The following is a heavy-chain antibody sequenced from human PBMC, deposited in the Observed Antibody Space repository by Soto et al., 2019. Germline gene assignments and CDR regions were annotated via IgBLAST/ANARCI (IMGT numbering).Heavy chain of an antibody. Sequence: ASVKVSCKASGGTFSSYAISWVRQAPGQGLEWMGGIIPIFGTANYAQKFQGRVTITADESTSTAYMELSSLRSEDTAVYYCASLALDTARTIYYYYGMDVWGQGTTVTVSS. J-gene: IGHJ6*02. CDR1: GGTFSSYA. CDR3: ASLALDTARTIYYYYGMDV. CDR2: IIPIFGTA. D-gene: IGHD5-18*01. V-gene: IGHV1-69*13.